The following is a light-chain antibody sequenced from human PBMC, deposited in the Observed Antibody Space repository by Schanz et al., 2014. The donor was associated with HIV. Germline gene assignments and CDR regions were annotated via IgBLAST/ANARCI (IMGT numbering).Light chain of an antibody. V-gene: IGKV1-39*01. CDR2: GAS. J-gene: IGKJ2*01. CDR3: QQSSSTPYT. Sequence: DIHVPQSPSSLSASVGETITITCRASQIISKSLNWYQQKPGKAPNLLIHGASTLQTGVPVRFSGSGSGKDFTLIISSLQPEDFATYYCQQSSSTPYTFGQGTKVEIK. CDR1: QIISKS.